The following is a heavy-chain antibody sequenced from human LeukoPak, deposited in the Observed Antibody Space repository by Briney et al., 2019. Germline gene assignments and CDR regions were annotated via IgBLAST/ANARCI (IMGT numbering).Heavy chain of an antibody. Sequence: PGGSLRLSCAASGFTFSSYGMHWVRQAPGKGLEWVGFIRSKAYGGTTEYAASVKGRFTISRDDSKSIAYLQMNSLKTEDTAVYYCTRDRSLVAAPRFDYWGQGTLVTVSS. V-gene: IGHV3-49*04. D-gene: IGHD2-15*01. CDR2: IRSKAYGGTT. CDR3: TRDRSLVAAPRFDY. J-gene: IGHJ4*02. CDR1: GFTFSSYG.